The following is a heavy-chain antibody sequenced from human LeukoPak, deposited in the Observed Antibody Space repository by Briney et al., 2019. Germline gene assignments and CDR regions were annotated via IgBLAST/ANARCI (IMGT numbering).Heavy chain of an antibody. D-gene: IGHD3-10*01. CDR3: AREGGYGSGSYYRLDTFDV. Sequence: ASVKVSCKASGYTFTSSDFNWVRQATGQGLEWMGRIDPNSGGTNFAQKFQGRVTVTRDTSISTAYMELSGLRSDDTAVYFCAREGGYGSGSYYRLDTFDVWGQGTMVIVSS. V-gene: IGHV1-2*06. CDR1: GYTFTSSD. J-gene: IGHJ3*01. CDR2: IDPNSGGT.